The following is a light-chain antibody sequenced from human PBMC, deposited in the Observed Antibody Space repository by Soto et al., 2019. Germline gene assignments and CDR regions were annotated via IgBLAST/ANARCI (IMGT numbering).Light chain of an antibody. Sequence: ELLLTQSPGPLSLSPGERATLSGRAGRRFRGSYLAWYPQNPGQAPRPLIYGASSRATGIPDRFSDSGSGTDFTLTISRLEPGDFAVYYCQQYDSSRTFGQRTKVDI. J-gene: IGKJ1*01. V-gene: IGKV3-20*01. CDR3: QQYDSSRT. CDR2: GAS. CDR1: RRFRGSY.